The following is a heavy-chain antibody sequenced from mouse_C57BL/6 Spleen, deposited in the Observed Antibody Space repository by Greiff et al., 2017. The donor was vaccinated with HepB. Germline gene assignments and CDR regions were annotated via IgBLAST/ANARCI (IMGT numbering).Heavy chain of an antibody. CDR2: ISDGGSYT. J-gene: IGHJ2*01. Sequence: EVQLVESGGGLVKPGGSLKLSCAASGFTFSSYAMSCVRQTPEKRLEWVATISDGGSYTYYPDNVKGRFTISRDNAKNNLYLQMSHLKSEDTAMYYCARGITTVVEDYFDYWGQGTTLTVSS. CDR3: ARGITTVVEDYFDY. CDR1: GFTFSSYA. D-gene: IGHD1-1*01. V-gene: IGHV5-4*01.